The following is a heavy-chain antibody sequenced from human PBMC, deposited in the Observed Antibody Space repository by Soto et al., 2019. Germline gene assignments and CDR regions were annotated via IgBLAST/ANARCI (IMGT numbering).Heavy chain of an antibody. V-gene: IGHV3-30*04. J-gene: IGHJ5*02. CDR3: ARDPGRRIGLDP. CDR2: ISFDENKK. Sequence: QLQLVESGGGVVQPGRSLRLSCAASGFSFASYAMHWVRQAPGKGLEWVAFISFDENKKYYGDSVRGRFTISRENPRNTVYLQINSLRVEDTAVFSCARDPGRRIGLDPWGQGTLVIVSS. CDR1: GFSFASYA.